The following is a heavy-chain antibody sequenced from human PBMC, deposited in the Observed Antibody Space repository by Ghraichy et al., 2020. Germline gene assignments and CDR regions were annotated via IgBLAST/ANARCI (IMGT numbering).Heavy chain of an antibody. J-gene: IGHJ3*02. CDR1: GFTFNSFA. CDR2: ISGSGGTT. Sequence: GGSLRLSCAASGFTFNSFAMSWVRQAPGKGLEWVSAISGSGGTTYYADSVKGRFTISRDNSKNTLYLQMNSLRAEDAAIYYCAKHIVVVPAGGTDAFDIWGQGTMVTVSS. V-gene: IGHV3-23*01. D-gene: IGHD2-21*01. CDR3: AKHIVVVPAGGTDAFDI.